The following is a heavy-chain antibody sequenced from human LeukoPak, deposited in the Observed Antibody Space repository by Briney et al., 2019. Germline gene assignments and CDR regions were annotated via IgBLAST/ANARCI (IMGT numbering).Heavy chain of an antibody. CDR1: GFTFSSYA. CDR3: AKVYCSGGSCYSNAGYFDY. D-gene: IGHD2-15*01. V-gene: IGHV3-23*01. CDR2: ISGSGGST. J-gene: IGHJ4*02. Sequence: GGSLRLSCAASGFTFSSYAMSWVRQAPGKGLEWVSAISGSGGSTYYADSVKGRFTISRDNSKNTLYRQTNSLRAEDTAVYYCAKVYCSGGSCYSNAGYFDYWGQGTLVTVSS.